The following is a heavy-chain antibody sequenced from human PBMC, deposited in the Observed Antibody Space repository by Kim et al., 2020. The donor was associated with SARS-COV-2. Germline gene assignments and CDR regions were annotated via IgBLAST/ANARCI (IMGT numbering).Heavy chain of an antibody. CDR1: GFIFTTHW. D-gene: IGHD1-1*01. CDR3: TRDARNWNRVDY. J-gene: IGHJ4*02. V-gene: IGHV3-74*01. CDR2: INYDGSAT. Sequence: GGSLRLSCAASGFIFTTHWMHWVRQVPGKGLEWISRINYDGSATTYADSVKGRFTISRDNAKNTLYLQMNSLRVEDTAVYFCTRDARNWNRVDYWGQGTLVTVSS.